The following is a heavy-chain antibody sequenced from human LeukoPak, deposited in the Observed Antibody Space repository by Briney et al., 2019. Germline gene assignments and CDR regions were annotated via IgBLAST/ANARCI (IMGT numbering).Heavy chain of an antibody. CDR2: IYYSGNT. V-gene: IGHV4-39*01. CDR3: VRLDWGSRGSGSFDI. Sequence: SETLSLTCTVSGGSINTFNHYWGWIRQPPGKGLEWIGSIYYSGNTYYDASLKSRVAMSVDTSKNQFSLKVRSVTAADTAVYFCVRLDWGSRGSGSFDIRGQGTLVIVSS. D-gene: IGHD7-27*01. J-gene: IGHJ4*02. CDR1: GGSINTFNHY.